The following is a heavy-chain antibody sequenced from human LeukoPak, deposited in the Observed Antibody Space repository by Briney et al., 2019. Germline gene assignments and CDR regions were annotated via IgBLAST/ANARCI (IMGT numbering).Heavy chain of an antibody. CDR3: ARLIYGGSFNWYFDL. CDR1: GFTFGSYW. Sequence: GGSLRLSCAASGFTFGSYWMSWVRQAPGSGLEWVANIKHDGSENYYVDSVKGRFTISRDNAKNSLYLQMNSLRAEDTAVYYCARLIYGGSFNWYFDLWGRGTLVTVS. J-gene: IGHJ2*01. CDR2: IKHDGSEN. V-gene: IGHV3-7*03. D-gene: IGHD4-23*01.